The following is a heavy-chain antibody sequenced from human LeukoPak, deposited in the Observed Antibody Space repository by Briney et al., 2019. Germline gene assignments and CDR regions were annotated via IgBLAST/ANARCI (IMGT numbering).Heavy chain of an antibody. CDR1: GFTFSNAL. CDR3: TTWDGVN. D-gene: IGHD1-26*01. CDR2: IKSRTDGGTT. V-gene: IGHV3-15*01. Sequence: GGSLRLSCAASGFTFSNALMTWVRQAPGKGLEWVGHIKSRTDGGTTDCAAPLKGRFTISRDDSKNILYLQINSLKTDDTAVYYCTTWDGVNWGQGTMVTVSS. J-gene: IGHJ3*01.